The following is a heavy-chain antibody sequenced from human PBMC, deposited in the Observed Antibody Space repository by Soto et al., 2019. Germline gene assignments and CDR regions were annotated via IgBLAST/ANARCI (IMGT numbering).Heavy chain of an antibody. V-gene: IGHV4-30-2*01. Sequence: SETLSLTCTVSGGSISSGGYSWSWLRQPPGKGLEWIGYIFHSGSTYYNPSLKSRVTISVDKSKNQFSLKLSSVTAADTAVYYCAGDISGSYYDNWFDPWGQGTLVTVSS. CDR2: IFHSGST. D-gene: IGHD1-26*01. J-gene: IGHJ5*02. CDR3: AGDISGSYYDNWFDP. CDR1: GGSISSGGYS.